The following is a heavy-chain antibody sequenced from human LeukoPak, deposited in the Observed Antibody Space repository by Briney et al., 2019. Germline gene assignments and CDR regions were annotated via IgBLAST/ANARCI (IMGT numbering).Heavy chain of an antibody. CDR1: GDSVSSNSAA. Sequence: SQTLSLTCAISGDSVSSNSAAWNWIRQSPSRGLXXXXXXXYRSKWYXDYAVSXXSRITINPDTSKNQFSLQLNSVTPEDTAVYYCARGLKAGDNWSTDFDYWGQGTLVTVSS. CDR3: ARGLKAGDNWSTDFDY. CDR2: XXYRSKWYX. J-gene: IGHJ4*02. D-gene: IGHD1-20*01. V-gene: IGHV6-1*01.